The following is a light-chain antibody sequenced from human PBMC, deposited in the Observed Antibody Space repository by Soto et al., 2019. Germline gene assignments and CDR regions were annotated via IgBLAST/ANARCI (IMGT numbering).Light chain of an antibody. V-gene: IGLV2-14*01. CDR3: SSNTGSSTLVV. Sequence: QSVLTQPASVSGSPGQSITISCTGTSSDLGGYNYVSWYQQHPGKAPKLIIYEVSHRPSGVSNRFSASKSGNSASLTISGLQAEDEADYYCSSNTGSSTLVVFGGGTKLTVL. CDR1: SSDLGGYNY. CDR2: EVS. J-gene: IGLJ2*01.